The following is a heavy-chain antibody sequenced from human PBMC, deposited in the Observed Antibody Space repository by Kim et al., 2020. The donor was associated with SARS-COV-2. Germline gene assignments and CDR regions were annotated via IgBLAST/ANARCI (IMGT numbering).Heavy chain of an antibody. Sequence: SETLSLTCTVSGGSISSSSYYWGWIRQPPGKGLECIGSIYYSGSTYYNPSLKSRATISVDTSKNQSSLKLGSVTAADTAVYYCARLGGDRHGDDSCLWFGEFGVATRIDNWGQGTLVTVSS. CDR1: GGSISSSSYY. CDR3: ARLGGDRHGDDSCLWFGEFGVATRIDN. V-gene: IGHV4-39*01. CDR2: IYYSGST. D-gene: IGHD3-10*01. J-gene: IGHJ4*02.